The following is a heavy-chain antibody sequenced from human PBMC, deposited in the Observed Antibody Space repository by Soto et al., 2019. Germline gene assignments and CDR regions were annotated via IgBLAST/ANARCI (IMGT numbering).Heavy chain of an antibody. V-gene: IGHV3-23*01. CDR2: ISGSGGST. CDR1: GFTFSSYA. CDR3: AKRRVRYYDSSGYLTDY. D-gene: IGHD3-22*01. Sequence: GGSLRLSCAASGFTFSSYAMSWVRQAPGKGLEWVSAISGSGGSTYCADSVKGRFTISRDNSKNTLYLQMNSLRAEDTAVYYCAKRRVRYYDSSGYLTDYWGQGTLVTVSS. J-gene: IGHJ4*02.